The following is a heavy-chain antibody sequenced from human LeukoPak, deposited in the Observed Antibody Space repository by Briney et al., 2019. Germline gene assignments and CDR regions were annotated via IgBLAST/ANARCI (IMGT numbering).Heavy chain of an antibody. V-gene: IGHV5-51*01. CDR3: ARRYYYDSSGYYHSPLFFDY. Sequence: GESLKISCKGSGYSFTSYWIGWVRQMPGKGLEWMGIIYPGDPDTRYSPSFQGQVTISADKSISTAYLQWSSLKASDTAMYYCARRYYYDSSGYYHSPLFFDYWGQGTLVTVSS. CDR2: IYPGDPDT. D-gene: IGHD3-22*01. J-gene: IGHJ4*02. CDR1: GYSFTSYW.